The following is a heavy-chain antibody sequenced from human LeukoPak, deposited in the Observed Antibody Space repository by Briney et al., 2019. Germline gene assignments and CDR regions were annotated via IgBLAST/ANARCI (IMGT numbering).Heavy chain of an antibody. D-gene: IGHD5-12*01. CDR1: GYTFTGYY. CDR3: ARERLEGKWLRLN. CDR2: INPNSGGT. V-gene: IGHV1-2*02. J-gene: IGHJ4*02. Sequence: SVKVSCKASGYTFTGYYMHWVRQAPGQGLEWMGWINPNSGGTNYAQKFQGRVTMTRDTSISTAYMELSRLRSDDTAVYYCARERLEGKWLRLNWGQGTLVTVSS.